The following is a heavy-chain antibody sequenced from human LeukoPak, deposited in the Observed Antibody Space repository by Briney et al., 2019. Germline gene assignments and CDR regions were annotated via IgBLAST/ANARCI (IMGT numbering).Heavy chain of an antibody. CDR3: AKRSDYSDDGNYFDS. V-gene: IGHV3-23*01. D-gene: IGHD4-11*01. Sequence: ESGGSLRLSCAASGFTFRSYWMHWVRQDAGKGLEWVSAINGRGDDTYYAASVKGRFTISRDNSKNTLYLQMNGLSAEDTAIYYCAKRSDYSDDGNYFDSWGQGTPVTVSS. CDR1: GFTFRSYW. J-gene: IGHJ4*02. CDR2: INGRGDDT.